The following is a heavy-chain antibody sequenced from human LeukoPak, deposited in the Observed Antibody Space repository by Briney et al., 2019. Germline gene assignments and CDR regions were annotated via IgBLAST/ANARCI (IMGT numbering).Heavy chain of an antibody. CDR2: IYYSGAP. D-gene: IGHD3-3*01. J-gene: IGHJ4*02. CDR1: GDSISSTTYY. V-gene: IGHV4-39*01. CDR3: ARSSTIFGQFDY. Sequence: SETLSLTCTVSGDSISSTTYYWDWIRQPPGKGLEWIGSIYYSGAPYYNPSLKSRVTISVDTSKNQFSLKLSSVTAADTAVFYCARSSTIFGQFDYWGQGTLVTVSS.